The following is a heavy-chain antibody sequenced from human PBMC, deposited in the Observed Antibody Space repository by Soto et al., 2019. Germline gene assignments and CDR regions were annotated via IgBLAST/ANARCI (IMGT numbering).Heavy chain of an antibody. CDR3: ARDPGVGATQFDY. V-gene: IGHV1-3*01. D-gene: IGHD1-26*01. Sequence: ASVKVSCKASGYSLTTYPMHWVRQAPGQSLEWMGWINAGNGNTKYSQKFRGRVTITRDTSASTVYMEMISLRSDDSAVYYCARDPGVGATQFDYWGQGTLVTVSS. CDR1: GYSLTTYP. CDR2: INAGNGNT. J-gene: IGHJ4*02.